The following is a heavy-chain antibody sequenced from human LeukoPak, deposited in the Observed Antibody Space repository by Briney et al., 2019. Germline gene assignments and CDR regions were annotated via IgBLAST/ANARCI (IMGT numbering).Heavy chain of an antibody. CDR2: IYHSGST. D-gene: IGHD2-2*01. CDR1: GGSISSSNW. Sequence: SGTLSLTCAVSGGSISSSNWWSWVRQPPGKGLEWIGEIYHSGSTNYNPSLKSRVTISVDKSKNQFSLKLSSVTAADTAVYYCARASVGDSGSSTVGVPPTSHLQDYWGQGTLVTVSS. V-gene: IGHV4-4*02. J-gene: IGHJ4*02. CDR3: ARASVGDSGSSTVGVPPTSHLQDY.